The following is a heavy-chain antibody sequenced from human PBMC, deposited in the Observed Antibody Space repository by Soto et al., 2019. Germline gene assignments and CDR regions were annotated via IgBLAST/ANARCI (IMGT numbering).Heavy chain of an antibody. CDR1: GFTFSSFA. CDR3: AKGGLGSSHGTADY. D-gene: IGHD3-16*01. V-gene: IGHV3-23*01. J-gene: IGHJ4*02. Sequence: PGGSLRLSCAASGFTFSSFAMSWVRQAPGKGLEWVSSISDSGGSTFYADSVKGRFTFSRDNSKNTLYLQMNSLGAEDTAVYYCAKGGLGSSHGTADYWGQGTLVTSPQ. CDR2: ISDSGGST.